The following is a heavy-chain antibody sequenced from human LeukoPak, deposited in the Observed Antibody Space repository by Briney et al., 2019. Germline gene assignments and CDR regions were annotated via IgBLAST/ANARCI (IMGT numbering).Heavy chain of an antibody. V-gene: IGHV3-11*04. CDR1: GFSFSDYY. CDR3: ARDFYGDYALSAFDI. Sequence: MTGGSLRLSCAASGFSFSDYYMSWIRQAPGKGLEWVSYISGSGSTIYYADSVKGRFTISRDNAKNSLYLQMNSLRAEDTAVYYCARDFYGDYALSAFDIWGQGTMVTVSS. CDR2: ISGSGSTI. J-gene: IGHJ3*02. D-gene: IGHD4-17*01.